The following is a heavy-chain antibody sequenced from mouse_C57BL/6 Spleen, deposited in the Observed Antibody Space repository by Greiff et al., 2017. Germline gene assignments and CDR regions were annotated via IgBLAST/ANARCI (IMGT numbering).Heavy chain of an antibody. Sequence: QVQLKQPGAELVKPGASVKLSCKASGYTFTSYWMQWVKQRPGQGLEWIGEIDPSDSYTNYNQKFKGKATLTVDTSSSTAYMQLSSLTSEDSAVYYCARFPFITTVVAGYYFDYWGQGTTLTVSS. CDR3: ARFPFITTVVAGYYFDY. CDR1: GYTFTSYW. V-gene: IGHV1-50*01. CDR2: IDPSDSYT. J-gene: IGHJ2*01. D-gene: IGHD1-1*01.